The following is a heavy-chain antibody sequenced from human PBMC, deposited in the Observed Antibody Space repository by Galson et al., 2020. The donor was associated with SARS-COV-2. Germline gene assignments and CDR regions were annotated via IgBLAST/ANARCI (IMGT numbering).Heavy chain of an antibody. D-gene: IGHD2-2*01. V-gene: IGHV6-1*01. CDR3: ARQYGHFDF. Sequence: QTLSLTCAISGDRVSNNVPAWNWLRPSPSRGLEWLGRTYYRSKWYNEYAISVKSRITINPDTSKNQFSLQLNSVTPKDTAVYYCARQYGHFDFWGQGTLVTVSS. CDR2: TYYRSKWYN. CDR1: GDRVSNNVPA. J-gene: IGHJ4*02.